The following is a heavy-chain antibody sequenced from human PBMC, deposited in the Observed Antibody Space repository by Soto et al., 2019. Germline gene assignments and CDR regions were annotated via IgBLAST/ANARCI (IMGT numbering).Heavy chain of an antibody. CDR1: GAYVSSPTHY. Sequence: WETRSHTCSVSGAYVSSPTHYWNWIRQSPGKGLEWIGFVYYSGITNYSPSLKSRVTISLDTSKDQFSLRLTSVTAADTAVYYCARTRDNNINYYYALDVWGQGTTVTVS. CDR3: ARTRDNNINYYYALDV. V-gene: IGHV4-61*01. J-gene: IGHJ6*02. D-gene: IGHD1-20*01. CDR2: VYYSGIT.